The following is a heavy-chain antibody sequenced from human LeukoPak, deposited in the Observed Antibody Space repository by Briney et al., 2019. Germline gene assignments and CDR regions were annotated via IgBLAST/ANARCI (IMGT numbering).Heavy chain of an antibody. CDR2: ISYHGTYK. CDR3: AGSSGWYGGPIDY. CDR1: GFTFSNYG. D-gene: IGHD6-19*01. Sequence: GGSLRLSCAVSGFTFSNYGMHWVRQAPGKGLEWVAVISYHGTYKYYADSVKGRFTIFRDNSKNTLYLQMNSLRAEDTAVYYCAGSSGWYGGPIDYWGQGTLVTVSS. V-gene: IGHV3-30*03. J-gene: IGHJ4*02.